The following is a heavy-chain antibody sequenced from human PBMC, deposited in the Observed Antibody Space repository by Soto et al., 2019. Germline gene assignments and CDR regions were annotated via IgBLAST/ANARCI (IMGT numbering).Heavy chain of an antibody. D-gene: IGHD6-19*01. CDR3: ARFPPYSSGWYYGDNNWFDP. CDR1: GGTFSSYA. J-gene: IGHJ5*02. CDR2: IIPIFGTA. Sequence: VASVKVSCKASGGTFSSYAISWVRQAPGQGLEWMGGIIPIFGTANYAQKFQGRVTITADESTSTAYMELSSLRSEDTAVYYCARFPPYSSGWYYGDNNWFDPWGQGTLVTVSS. V-gene: IGHV1-69*13.